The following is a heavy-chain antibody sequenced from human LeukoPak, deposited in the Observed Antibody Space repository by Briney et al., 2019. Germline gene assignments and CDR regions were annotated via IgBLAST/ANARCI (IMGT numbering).Heavy chain of an antibody. D-gene: IGHD1-14*01. CDR2: ISGSGAST. J-gene: IGHJ5*02. V-gene: IGHV3-23*01. Sequence: GSLTLSCAASGFAFSSYAMTWVGQAPGKGLEWVSDISGSGASTYYADSVKGRFTISRDNSKNTLYLQMNSLRAEDTAVYYCAKDSGNRDNWFDPWGRGTLDPVSS. CDR3: AKDSGNRDNWFDP. CDR1: GFAFSSYA.